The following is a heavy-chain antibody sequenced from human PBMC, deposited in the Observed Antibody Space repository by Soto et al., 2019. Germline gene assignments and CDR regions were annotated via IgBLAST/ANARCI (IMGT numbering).Heavy chain of an antibody. Sequence: GGSLRLSCAASGFTFSSYAMHWVRQAPGKGLEYVSAISSNGGSTYYANSVKGRFTISRDNSKNTLYLQRGSLRAEDWAVYYCARARDCTNGVCYGWFDPWGQGTLVTVSS. CDR2: ISSNGGST. CDR1: GFTFSSYA. D-gene: IGHD2-8*01. J-gene: IGHJ5*02. CDR3: ARARDCTNGVCYGWFDP. V-gene: IGHV3-64*01.